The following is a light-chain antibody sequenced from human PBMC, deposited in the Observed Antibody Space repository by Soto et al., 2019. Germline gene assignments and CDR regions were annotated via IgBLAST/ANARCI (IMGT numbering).Light chain of an antibody. Sequence: QSALTQPASVSGSPGQSSTISCTGTSSDVGGYNYVSWYQQHPGKAPKLMIYDVSNRPSGVSNRFSGSKSGNTASLNISGLQAEDEADYYCSSYTSSSTLVVFGGGTKLTVL. CDR1: SSDVGGYNY. CDR3: SSYTSSSTLVV. J-gene: IGLJ2*01. V-gene: IGLV2-14*01. CDR2: DVS.